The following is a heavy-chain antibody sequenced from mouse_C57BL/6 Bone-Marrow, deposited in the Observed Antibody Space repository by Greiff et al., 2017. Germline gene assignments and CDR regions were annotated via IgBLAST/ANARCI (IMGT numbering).Heavy chain of an antibody. D-gene: IGHD2-4*01. V-gene: IGHV1-50*01. Sequence: QVQLQQPGAELVKPGASVKLSCKASGYTFTSYWMQWVKQRPGQGLEWIGEIDPYDSYTNSNQKFKGKATLTVDQSSSTAYMQRSSLTSEDSAVYDCAREEDDYPFAYWGQGTLVTVSA. CDR3: AREEDDYPFAY. J-gene: IGHJ3*01. CDR2: IDPYDSYT. CDR1: GYTFTSYW.